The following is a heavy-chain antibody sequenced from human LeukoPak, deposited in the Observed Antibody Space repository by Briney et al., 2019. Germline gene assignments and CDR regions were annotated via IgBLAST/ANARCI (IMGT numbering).Heavy chain of an antibody. Sequence: SETLSLTCTVSGGSISSSSYYWGWIRQPPGKGLEWIGSVYYSGRTYYNPSLKSRVTISVDTSKNQFSLELSSVTAADTAVYYCARHFNYYYGMDVWGQGTTVTVSS. CDR3: ARHFNYYYGMDV. V-gene: IGHV4-39*01. CDR1: GGSISSSSYY. CDR2: VYYSGRT. J-gene: IGHJ6*02.